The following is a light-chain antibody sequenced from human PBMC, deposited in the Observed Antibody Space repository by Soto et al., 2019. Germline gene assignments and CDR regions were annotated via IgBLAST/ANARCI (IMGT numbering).Light chain of an antibody. Sequence: EIVLTQSRCTLYLSPGEIATLSCRGSQSVSAGSLAWYQQKPGQAPRLLISDASNRATGIPARFSGSGSETDFTLTISSLEPEDFAVYYCQQRYSWHPITFGQGTRWRL. CDR1: QSVSAGS. CDR2: DAS. CDR3: QQRYSWHPIT. J-gene: IGKJ5*01. V-gene: IGKV3D-11*02.